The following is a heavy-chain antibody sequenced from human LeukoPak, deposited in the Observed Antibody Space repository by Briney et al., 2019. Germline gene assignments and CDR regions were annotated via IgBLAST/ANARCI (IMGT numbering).Heavy chain of an antibody. CDR1: GFTFSRYS. V-gene: IGHV3-21*01. CDR3: AMLADCSSTSCYFGPRFDY. D-gene: IGHD2-2*01. CDR2: ISSSSSYI. Sequence: GGSLRLSCAASGFTFSRYSMNWVRQAPGKGLEWVSSISSSSSYIYYADSVKGRFTISRDNAKNSLYLQMNSLRAEDTAVYYCAMLADCSSTSCYFGPRFDYWGQGTLVTVSS. J-gene: IGHJ4*02.